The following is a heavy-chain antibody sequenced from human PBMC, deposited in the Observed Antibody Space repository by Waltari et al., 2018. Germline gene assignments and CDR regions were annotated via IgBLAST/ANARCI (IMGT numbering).Heavy chain of an antibody. CDR3: ARSKGDFWSGMN. CDR1: GGTFSSYA. D-gene: IGHD3-3*01. Sequence: QVQLVQSGAEVKKPGSSVKVSCKASGGTFSSYALSWVRQAPGQGLEWMGRIIPILGIANYAQKFQGRVTITADKSTSTAYMELSSLRSEDTAVYYCARSKGDFWSGMNWGQGTLVTVSS. J-gene: IGHJ4*02. CDR2: IIPILGIA. V-gene: IGHV1-69*09.